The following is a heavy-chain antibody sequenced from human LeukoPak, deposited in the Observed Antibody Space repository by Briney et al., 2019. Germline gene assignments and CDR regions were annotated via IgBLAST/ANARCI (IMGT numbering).Heavy chain of an antibody. D-gene: IGHD3-10*01. J-gene: IGHJ6*02. V-gene: IGHV3-9*01. CDR3: AKVGGISMVRGIMAYYNGMDV. CDR2: ISWNSGSI. Sequence: PGGSLRLSCAAAGFTFDDYAMHGVRQAPGKGLEWVSGISWNSGSIGYADSVKGRVTISRDNAKNSLYLQMNSLRAEDTALYYCAKVGGISMVRGIMAYYNGMDVWGQGTTVTVSS. CDR1: GFTFDDYA.